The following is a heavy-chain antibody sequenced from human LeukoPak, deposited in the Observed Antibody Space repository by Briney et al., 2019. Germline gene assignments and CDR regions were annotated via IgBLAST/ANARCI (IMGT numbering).Heavy chain of an antibody. Sequence: ASVKVSCKASGYTFTSYGISWVRQAPGQGLEWMGWISAYNGNTNYAQKLQGRVTMTTDTSTSTAYMELRSLRSDDTAVYYCARDECYYDSSGLDAFDIWGQGTMVTVSS. CDR2: ISAYNGNT. J-gene: IGHJ3*02. CDR1: GYTFTSYG. D-gene: IGHD3-22*01. CDR3: ARDECYYDSSGLDAFDI. V-gene: IGHV1-18*01.